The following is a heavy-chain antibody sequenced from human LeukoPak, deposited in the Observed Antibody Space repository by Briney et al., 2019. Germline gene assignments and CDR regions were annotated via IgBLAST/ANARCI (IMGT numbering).Heavy chain of an antibody. CDR3: VAVVVPAAYYYYGMDV. D-gene: IGHD2-2*01. Sequence: GGSLRLSCAASGFTFSSYAMPWVRQAPGKGLEWVAVISYDGSNKYYADSVKGRFTISRDNSKNTLYLQMNSLRAEDTAVYYCVAVVVPAAYYYYGMDVWGQGTTVTVSS. J-gene: IGHJ6*02. CDR2: ISYDGSNK. V-gene: IGHV3-30-3*01. CDR1: GFTFSSYA.